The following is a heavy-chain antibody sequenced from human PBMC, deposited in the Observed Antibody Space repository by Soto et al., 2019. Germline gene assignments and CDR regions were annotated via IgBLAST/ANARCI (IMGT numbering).Heavy chain of an antibody. D-gene: IGHD3-10*01. V-gene: IGHV3-30*18. CDR3: AKPVVRSTILWFGELLDPYFDY. Sequence: PGGSLRLSCAASGFTFSSYGMHWVRQAPGKGLEWVAVISYDGSNKYYADSVKGRFTISRDNSKNTLYLQMNSLRAEDTAVYYCAKPVVRSTILWFGELLDPYFDYWGQGTLVTVSS. CDR1: GFTFSSYG. J-gene: IGHJ4*02. CDR2: ISYDGSNK.